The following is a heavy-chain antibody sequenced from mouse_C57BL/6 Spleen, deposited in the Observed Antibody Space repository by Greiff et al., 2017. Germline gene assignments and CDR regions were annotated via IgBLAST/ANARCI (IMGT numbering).Heavy chain of an antibody. CDR1: GYAFSSSW. Sequence: QVQLQQSGPELVKPGASVTISCKASGYAFSSSWMNWVKQRPGKGLEWIGRIYPGDGDTNYNGKFKGKATLTADKYSSTAYMQLSSLTSEDSAVYFCARSEDRSYYGSSYAMDYWGQGTSVTVSS. CDR2: IYPGDGDT. D-gene: IGHD1-1*01. J-gene: IGHJ4*01. V-gene: IGHV1-82*01. CDR3: ARSEDRSYYGSSYAMDY.